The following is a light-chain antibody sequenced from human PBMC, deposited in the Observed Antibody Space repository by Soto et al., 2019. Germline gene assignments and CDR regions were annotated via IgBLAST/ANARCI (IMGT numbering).Light chain of an antibody. J-gene: IGKJ1*01. CDR3: QQYGGSPRT. Sequence: EIVLTQSPGTLSLSPGERATLSCRTSQSVSNNYLAWYQQKPGQAPRLLIYGASSRATGIPDRFSGSGFGTDFTLTISRLAPEDLAVYYCQQYGGSPRTFGQGTKVDI. CDR1: QSVSNNY. V-gene: IGKV3-20*01. CDR2: GAS.